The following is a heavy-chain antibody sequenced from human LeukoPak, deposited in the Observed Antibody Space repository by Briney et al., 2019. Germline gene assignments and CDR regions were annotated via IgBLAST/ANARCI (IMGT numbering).Heavy chain of an antibody. Sequence: ASVKVSCKASGYTFTSYGISWVRQAPGQGLEWMGWISAYNGNTNYAQKLQGRVTMTTDTSTSTAYMELRSLRSDDTAVYYCARDLYYDFWSGYHTATDAFDVWGQGTMVTVSS. V-gene: IGHV1-18*01. J-gene: IGHJ3*01. CDR1: GYTFTSYG. CDR3: ARDLYYDFWSGYHTATDAFDV. CDR2: ISAYNGNT. D-gene: IGHD3-3*01.